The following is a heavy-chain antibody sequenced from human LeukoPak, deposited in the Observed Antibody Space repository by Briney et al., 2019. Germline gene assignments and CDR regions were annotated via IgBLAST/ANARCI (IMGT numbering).Heavy chain of an antibody. CDR3: ARDRYGDGFAHFDY. Sequence: ASVKVSSKASGYTFTGYYMHWVRQAPGQGLEWMGWITPSGGTNYPQKFQGRVAITRDTSITTAYMDLSRLTSDDTAVYYCARDRYGDGFAHFDYWGQGALVTVSS. D-gene: IGHD5-24*01. CDR1: GYTFTGYY. CDR2: ITPSGGT. V-gene: IGHV1-2*02. J-gene: IGHJ4*02.